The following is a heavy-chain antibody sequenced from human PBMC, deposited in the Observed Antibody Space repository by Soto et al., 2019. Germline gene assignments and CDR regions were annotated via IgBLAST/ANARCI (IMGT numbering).Heavy chain of an antibody. V-gene: IGHV3-7*03. CDR2: IKQDGSEK. CDR1: GFTFSSYW. J-gene: IGHJ4*02. D-gene: IGHD6-13*01. CDR3: ARGLRSSYFDY. Sequence: VGSLRLPCAASGFTFSSYWMSWVRQAPGKGLEWVANIKQDGSEKYYVDSVKGRFTISRDNAKNSLYLQMNSLRAEDTAVYYCARGLRSSYFDYWGQGTLVTVSS.